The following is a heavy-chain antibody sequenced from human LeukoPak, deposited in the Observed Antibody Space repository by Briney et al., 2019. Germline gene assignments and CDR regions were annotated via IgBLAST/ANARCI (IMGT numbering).Heavy chain of an antibody. CDR1: GFTFSSYS. D-gene: IGHD6-13*01. CDR3: ARNGAPGSIAAAAFDP. CDR2: IRSSSSTI. V-gene: IGHV3-48*02. Sequence: GGSLRLSCAASGFTFSSYSMNWVRQAPGKGLEGVSYIRSSSSTIYYADSVEGRFTISRDNAKNSLYLEMNSLRDEDTAVYYCARNGAPGSIAAAAFDPWGQGTLVTVSS. J-gene: IGHJ5*02.